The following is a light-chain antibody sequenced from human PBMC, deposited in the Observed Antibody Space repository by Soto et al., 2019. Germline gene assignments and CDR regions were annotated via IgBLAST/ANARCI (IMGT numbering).Light chain of an antibody. J-gene: IGLJ3*02. V-gene: IGLV2-14*01. CDR2: DVS. Sequence: QSALTQPASVSGFPGQSITISYTGTSSDVGASNSVSWYQQHPGKSPKLLIYDVSSRPSGVSNRVSGSKSGNTASLTISGHQAEDEADYYCCSHSSSNARVFGGGTQLTVL. CDR1: SSDVGASNS. CDR3: CSHSSSNARV.